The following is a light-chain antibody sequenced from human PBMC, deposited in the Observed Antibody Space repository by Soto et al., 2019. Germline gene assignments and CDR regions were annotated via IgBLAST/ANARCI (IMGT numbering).Light chain of an antibody. CDR1: QSITSSH. CDR2: GVS. J-gene: IGKJ3*01. Sequence: EIVLTQSPGTLSLSPGERATLSCRASQSITSSHLAWYQQKPGQAPRLLMYGVSTRATGIPDRFSGSGSGTDFILTISRLEPDDFAVYYCQQYGSSPGFSFGPGTKVEIK. V-gene: IGKV3-20*01. CDR3: QQYGSSPGFS.